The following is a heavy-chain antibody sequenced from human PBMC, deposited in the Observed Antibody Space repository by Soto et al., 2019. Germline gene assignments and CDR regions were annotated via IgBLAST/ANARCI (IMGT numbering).Heavy chain of an antibody. D-gene: IGHD5-12*01. J-gene: IGHJ4*02. CDR2: INHSGST. Sequence: KPSETLSLTCAVYGGSFSGYYWSWIRQPPGKGLEWIGEINHSGSTNYNPSLKSRVTISVDTSKNQFSLKLSSVTATDTAVYYCAIGRRDGYNYFDYWGQGTLVTVSS. CDR1: GGSFSGYY. V-gene: IGHV4-34*01. CDR3: AIGRRDGYNYFDY.